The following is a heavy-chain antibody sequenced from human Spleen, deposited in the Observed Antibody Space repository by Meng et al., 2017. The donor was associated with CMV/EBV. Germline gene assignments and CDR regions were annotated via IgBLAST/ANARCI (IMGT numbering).Heavy chain of an antibody. V-gene: IGHV1-2*02. CDR3: ASGALPDY. Sequence: QGQLVQSGAEVKRPGSSVKVSCKASGGTFSSYAISWVRQAPGQGLEWMGWINPNSGGTNYAQKFQGRVTMTRDTSISTAYMELSRLRSDDTAVYYCASGALPDYWGQGTLVTVSS. CDR2: INPNSGGT. CDR1: GGTFSSYA. J-gene: IGHJ4*02. D-gene: IGHD4/OR15-4a*01.